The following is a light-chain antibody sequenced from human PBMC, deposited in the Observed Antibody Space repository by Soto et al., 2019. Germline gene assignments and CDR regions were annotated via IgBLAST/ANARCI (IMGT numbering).Light chain of an antibody. CDR1: QGIRSE. J-gene: IGKJ1*01. CDR3: LHDYNYPRT. V-gene: IGKV1-6*01. Sequence: AIQMTQSPSSLSASVGDRVTITCRASQGIRSELAWYQQKPGKAPNLLIYAASTLQSGVPSRFSGSGSGTDFTLTISSLQPEDFATYYCLHDYNYPRTFGQVTRVEVK. CDR2: AAS.